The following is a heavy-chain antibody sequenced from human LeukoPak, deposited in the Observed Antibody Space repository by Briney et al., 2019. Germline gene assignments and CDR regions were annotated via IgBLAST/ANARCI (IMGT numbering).Heavy chain of an antibody. CDR2: IIPIFGTA. CDR1: GGTFSSYA. D-gene: IGHD6-13*01. V-gene: IGHV1-69*13. CDR3: ARGWGDSSSWYEAFDY. Sequence: ASVRVSCKASGGTFSSYAISWVRQAPGQGLEWMGGIIPIFGTANYAQKFQGRVTITADESTSTAYMELSSLRSEDTAVYYCARGWGDSSSWYEAFDYWGQGTLVTVSS. J-gene: IGHJ4*02.